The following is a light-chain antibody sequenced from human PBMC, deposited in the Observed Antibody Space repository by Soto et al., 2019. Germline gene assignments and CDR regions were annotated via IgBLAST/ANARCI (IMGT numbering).Light chain of an antibody. Sequence: QSVLTQPPSASGTPGQRVTISCSGSSSNIAPNTVNWYQHLPGAAPQLLIFANDRRPSGVPDRFSGSRSGTSASLAISGLQSEDEADYYCAAWDYSLNGYVFGTGTKLTVL. CDR1: SSNIAPNT. J-gene: IGLJ1*01. CDR3: AAWDYSLNGYV. CDR2: AND. V-gene: IGLV1-44*01.